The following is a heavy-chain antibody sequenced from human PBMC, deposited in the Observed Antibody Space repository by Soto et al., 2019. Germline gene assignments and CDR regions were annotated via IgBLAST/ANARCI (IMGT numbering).Heavy chain of an antibody. D-gene: IGHD6-13*01. CDR3: ARGVYSSSWYGGFDY. CDR2: IWYVGSNK. V-gene: IGHV3-33*01. CDR1: GFTFSSYG. Sequence: GGSLRLSCAASGFTFSSYGMHWVRQAPGKGLEWVAVIWYVGSNKYYADSVKGRFTISRDNSKNTRYLQMNSLRAEDTAVYYCARGVYSSSWYGGFDYWGQGTLVTVSS. J-gene: IGHJ4*02.